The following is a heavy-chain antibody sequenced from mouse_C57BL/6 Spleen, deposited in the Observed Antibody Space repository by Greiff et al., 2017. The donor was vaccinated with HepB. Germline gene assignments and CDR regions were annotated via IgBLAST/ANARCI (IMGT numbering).Heavy chain of an antibody. J-gene: IGHJ3*01. CDR1: GYTFTDYN. CDR2: INPNNGGT. CDR3: AREGVYDYGSSPAWFAY. Sequence: EVQLQQSGPELVKPGASVKMSCKASGYTFTDYNMHWVKQSHGKSLEWIGYINPNNGGTSYNQKFKGKATLTVNKSSSTAYMELRSLTSEDSAVYYCAREGVYDYGSSPAWFAYWGQGTLVTVSA. V-gene: IGHV1-22*01. D-gene: IGHD1-1*01.